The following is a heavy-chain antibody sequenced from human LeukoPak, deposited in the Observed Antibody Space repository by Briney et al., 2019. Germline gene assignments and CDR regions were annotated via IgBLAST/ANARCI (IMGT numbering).Heavy chain of an antibody. V-gene: IGHV1-69*05. CDR2: IMPLFNTE. Sequence: SVEVSCKASGGTFSSYSITWVRQAPGQGLEWMGGIMPLFNTENYAQQFQGRVTITTDESTSTAYMELSSLRFEDTAMYYCARVDRYHYYLDVWGKGTTVTVSS. CDR1: GGTFSSYS. CDR3: ARVDRYHYYLDV. J-gene: IGHJ6*03.